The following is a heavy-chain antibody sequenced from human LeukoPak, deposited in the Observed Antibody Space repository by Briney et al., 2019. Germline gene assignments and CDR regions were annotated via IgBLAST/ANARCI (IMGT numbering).Heavy chain of an antibody. J-gene: IGHJ4*02. CDR1: GGSFSGYY. CDR2: INHSGST. CDR3: ARGANYDSSGYFGY. V-gene: IGHV4-34*01. Sequence: SETLSLTCAVYGGSFSGYYWSWIRQPPGKGLEWIGEINHSGSTNYNPSLKSRVTISVDTSKNQFSLKLSSVTAADTAVYYCARGANYDSSGYFGYWGQGTLVTVSS. D-gene: IGHD3-22*01.